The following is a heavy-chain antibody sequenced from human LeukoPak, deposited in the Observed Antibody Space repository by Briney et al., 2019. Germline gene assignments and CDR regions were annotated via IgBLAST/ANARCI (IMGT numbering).Heavy chain of an antibody. V-gene: IGHV3-23*01. CDR2: ISDSGGST. Sequence: PGGSLRLSCAASGFTFSISAMSWVRQAPGKGLEWVSGISDSGGSTFYADSVKGRFTISRDNSKNILYLQMNSLRADDTAVYYCARNLLDIADPWESSGYWGQGTLVTVSS. J-gene: IGHJ4*02. D-gene: IGHD5-12*01. CDR1: GFTFSISA. CDR3: ARNLLDIADPWESSGY.